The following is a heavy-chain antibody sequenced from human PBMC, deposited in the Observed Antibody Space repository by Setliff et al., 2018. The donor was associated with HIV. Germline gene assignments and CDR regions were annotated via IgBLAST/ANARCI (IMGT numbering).Heavy chain of an antibody. D-gene: IGHD3-16*01. CDR3: ARHKVSTTLGGLVSDYFYYGMDI. V-gene: IGHV4-38-2*02. CDR2: IYHNGNT. CDR1: SYSISSGYF. Sequence: PSETLSLTCTVSSYSISSGYFWGWIRQPPGKGLEWIGTIYHNGNTYYNPSLKSRVTISVDTSKNQFSLKLSSVTAADTAMYYCARHKVSTTLGGLVSDYFYYGMDIWGQGTTVTVSS. J-gene: IGHJ6*02.